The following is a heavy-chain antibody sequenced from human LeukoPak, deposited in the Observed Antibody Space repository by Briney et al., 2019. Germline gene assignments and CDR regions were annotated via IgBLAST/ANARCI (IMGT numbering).Heavy chain of an antibody. Sequence: SETLSLTCTVSGYSISSGYYWGWIRQPPGKGLEWIGSIYYSGSTYYNPSLKSRVTISVDTSKNQFSLKLSSVTAADTAVYYCARVGATTSNGFDPWGQGTLVTVSS. V-gene: IGHV4-38-2*02. CDR1: GYSISSGYY. CDR3: ARVGATTSNGFDP. CDR2: IYYSGST. D-gene: IGHD1-26*01. J-gene: IGHJ5*02.